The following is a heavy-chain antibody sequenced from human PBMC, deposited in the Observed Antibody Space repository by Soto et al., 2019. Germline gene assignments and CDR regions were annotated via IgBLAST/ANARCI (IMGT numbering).Heavy chain of an antibody. CDR1: GGTFSSYA. CDR2: IIPIFGTA. D-gene: IGHD5-18*01. CDR3: ARDRLSDTAMVPYNWFDP. Sequence: ASVKVSCNASGGTFSSYAISWVRQAPGQGLEWMGGIIPIFGTANYAQKFQGRVTITADESTSTAYMELSSLRSEDTAVYYCARDRLSDTAMVPYNWFDPWGQGTLVTVSS. J-gene: IGHJ5*02. V-gene: IGHV1-69*13.